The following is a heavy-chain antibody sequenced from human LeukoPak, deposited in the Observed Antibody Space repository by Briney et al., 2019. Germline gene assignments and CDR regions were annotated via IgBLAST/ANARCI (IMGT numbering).Heavy chain of an antibody. CDR3: ARYGRGSYLMVDY. Sequence: SETLSLTCTVSGGSISSSSYYWGWIRQPPGKGLEWIGSIYYSGSTYYNPSLKSRVTISVDTSKNQFSLKLSSVTAADTAVYYCARYGRGSYLMVDYWGQGTLVTVSS. D-gene: IGHD1-26*01. CDR1: GGSISSSSYY. J-gene: IGHJ4*02. V-gene: IGHV4-39*07. CDR2: IYYSGST.